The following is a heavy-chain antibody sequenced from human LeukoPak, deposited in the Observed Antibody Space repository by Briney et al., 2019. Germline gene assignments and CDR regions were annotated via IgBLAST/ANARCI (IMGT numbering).Heavy chain of an antibody. CDR3: AKRSTGYSSGWSPDWFDP. J-gene: IGHJ5*02. D-gene: IGHD6-19*01. Sequence: GGSLRLPCAASGFTFSSYAMSWVRQAPGKGLEWVSAISGSGGSTYYADSVKGRFTISRDNSKNTLYLQMNSLRAEDTAVYYCAKRSTGYSSGWSPDWFDPWGQGTLVTVSS. CDR1: GFTFSSYA. V-gene: IGHV3-23*01. CDR2: ISGSGGST.